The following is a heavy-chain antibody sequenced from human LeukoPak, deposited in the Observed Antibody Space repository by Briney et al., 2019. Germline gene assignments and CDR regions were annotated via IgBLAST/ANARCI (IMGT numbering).Heavy chain of an antibody. CDR1: GGSFSGYY. CDR3: ARMSRRHAFDI. Sequence: SETLSLTCAVYGGSFSGYYWSWIRQPPGKGLEWIGEINHSGSTNYNPSLKSRVTISVDTSKNQFSLKLSSVTAADTAVYYCARMSRRHAFDIWGQGTMVTVSS. V-gene: IGHV4-34*01. CDR2: INHSGST. J-gene: IGHJ3*02.